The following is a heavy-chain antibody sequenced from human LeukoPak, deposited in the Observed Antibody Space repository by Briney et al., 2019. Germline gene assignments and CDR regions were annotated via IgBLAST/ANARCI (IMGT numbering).Heavy chain of an antibody. CDR2: IIPIFGTA. CDR3: ARLGGTTATPFDY. CDR1: GGTFSSYA. D-gene: IGHD4-17*01. Sequence: SVKVSCKASGGTFSSYAISWVRQAPGQGLEWMGGIIPIFGTANYAQKFQGRVTITTDEPTSTAYMELSSLRSEDTAVYYCARLGGTTATPFDYWGQGTLVTVSS. V-gene: IGHV1-69*05. J-gene: IGHJ4*02.